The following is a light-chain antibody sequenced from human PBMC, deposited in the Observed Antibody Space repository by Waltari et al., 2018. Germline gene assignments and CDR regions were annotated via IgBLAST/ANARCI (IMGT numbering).Light chain of an antibody. J-gene: IGKJ5*01. Sequence: IQLTQSPSSLSASVGDRVTIACRASQDINNDLACYQQKPGKAPKLLIYYASSLQSGVPSRVSGSGSGTDFTLTISSLQPEDFATYHCQHFKTYPITFGQGTRLEIK. CDR2: YAS. V-gene: IGKV1-13*01. CDR1: QDINND. CDR3: QHFKTYPIT.